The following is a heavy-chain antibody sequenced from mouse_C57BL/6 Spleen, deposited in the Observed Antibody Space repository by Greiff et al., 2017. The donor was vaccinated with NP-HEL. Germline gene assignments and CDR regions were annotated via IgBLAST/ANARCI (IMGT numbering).Heavy chain of an antibody. D-gene: IGHD2-5*01. CDR3: ARSHYYSNSYFDY. J-gene: IGHJ2*01. Sequence: EVMLVESGGGLVKPGGSLKLSCAASGFTFSDYGMHWVRQAPEKGLEWVAYISSGSSTIYYADTVKGRFTISRDNAKNTLFLQMTSLRSEDTAMYYCARSHYYSNSYFDYWGQGTTLTVSS. CDR2: ISSGSSTI. CDR1: GFTFSDYG. V-gene: IGHV5-17*01.